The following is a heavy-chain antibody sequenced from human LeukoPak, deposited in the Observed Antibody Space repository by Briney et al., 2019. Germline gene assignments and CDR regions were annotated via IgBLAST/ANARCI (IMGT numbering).Heavy chain of an antibody. Sequence: SETLSLTCTVSGGSISSGCYYWSWIRQHPGKGLEWIGYIYYSGSTYYNPSLKSRVTISVDTSKNQFSLKLSSVTAADTAVYYCARVQPLSYYDILAGYWGRGYFDYWGQGTLVTVS. CDR2: IYYSGST. V-gene: IGHV4-31*03. D-gene: IGHD3-9*01. CDR1: GGSISSGCYY. CDR3: ARVQPLSYYDILAGYWGRGYFDY. J-gene: IGHJ4*02.